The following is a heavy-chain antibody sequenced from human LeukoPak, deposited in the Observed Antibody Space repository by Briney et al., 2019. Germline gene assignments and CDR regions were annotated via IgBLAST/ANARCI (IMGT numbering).Heavy chain of an antibody. CDR1: GYTFTGYY. D-gene: IGHD6-19*01. V-gene: IGHV1-2*02. Sequence: ASVKVSCKASGYTFTGYYMHWVRQAPGQGLEWMGWINPNSGGTNYARKFQGRVTVTTDTSTSTAYMELRSLRSDDTAVYYCARDPHEFSSGWSHFDYWGHGTLVTVSS. CDR3: ARDPHEFSSGWSHFDY. CDR2: INPNSGGT. J-gene: IGHJ4*01.